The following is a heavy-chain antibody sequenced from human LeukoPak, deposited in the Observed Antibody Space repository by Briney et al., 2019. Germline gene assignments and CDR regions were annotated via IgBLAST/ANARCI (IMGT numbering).Heavy chain of an antibody. D-gene: IGHD2-8*01. CDR1: GYTFTGYY. V-gene: IGHV1-8*02. CDR2: TNPNSGNT. Sequence: GASVKVSCKASGYTFTGYYMHWVRQATGQGLEWMGWTNPNSGNTGYAQKFQGRVTMTRNTSISTAYMELSSLRSEDTAVYYCARGAMVYAMSTYYYYGMDVWGQGTTVTVSS. J-gene: IGHJ6*02. CDR3: ARGAMVYAMSTYYYYGMDV.